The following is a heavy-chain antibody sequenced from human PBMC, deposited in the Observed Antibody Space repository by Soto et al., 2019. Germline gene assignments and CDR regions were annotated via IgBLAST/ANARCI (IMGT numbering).Heavy chain of an antibody. D-gene: IGHD6-13*01. V-gene: IGHV5-51*01. CDR3: ARHRYSSSWYFDY. J-gene: IGHJ4*02. CDR2: IYPGDSDT. Sequence: PGESLKISCKGSGYSFTSYWIGWVRQMPGKGLEWMGIIYPGDSDTRYSPSFQGQVTISADKSTSTAYLQWSSLKASDTAMYYCARHRYSSSWYFDYWGQGTLVTVSS. CDR1: GYSFTSYW.